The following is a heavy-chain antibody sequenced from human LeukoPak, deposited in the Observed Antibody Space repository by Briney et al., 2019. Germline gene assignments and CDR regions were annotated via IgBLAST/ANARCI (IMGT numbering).Heavy chain of an antibody. Sequence: GGSLRLSCAASGFTFSSYGMHWVRQAPGKGLEWVAFIRYDGSNKYYADSVKGRFTISRDNSKNTLYLQMNSLRADDTAVYYCATLGQMWQQLARAVTDHWGQGTLVTVSS. CDR1: GFTFSSYG. D-gene: IGHD6-13*01. CDR3: ATLGQMWQQLARAVTDH. V-gene: IGHV3-30*02. J-gene: IGHJ4*02. CDR2: IRYDGSNK.